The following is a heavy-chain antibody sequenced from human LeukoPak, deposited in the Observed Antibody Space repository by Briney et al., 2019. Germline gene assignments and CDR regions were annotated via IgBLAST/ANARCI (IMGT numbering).Heavy chain of an antibody. D-gene: IGHD2/OR15-2a*01. CDR3: ARDPGRVIPNAFDI. J-gene: IGHJ3*02. CDR2: ISYDGSNK. Sequence: GGSLRLSCAASGFTFSSYAMHWVRQAPGKGLEWVAVISYDGSNKYYADSVKGRFTISRDNSKNTLYLQMNSPRAEDTAVYYCARDPGRVIPNAFDIWGQGTMVTVSS. CDR1: GFTFSSYA. V-gene: IGHV3-30-3*01.